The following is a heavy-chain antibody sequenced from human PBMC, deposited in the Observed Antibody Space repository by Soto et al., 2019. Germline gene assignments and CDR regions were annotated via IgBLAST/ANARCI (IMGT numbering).Heavy chain of an antibody. CDR2: IIPVLRMA. J-gene: IGHJ4*02. CDR1: GGTFTSYT. CDR3: ATSYGSGSAHFDY. D-gene: IGHD3-10*01. V-gene: IGHV1-69*02. Sequence: QVQLVQSGAEVKMPGSSVKVSCTASGGTFTSYTFIWVRQVPGQGLEWMGRIIPVLRMADFAQKFQGRVTINADESTSTVYMKLSSLRSEDTAVYYCATSYGSGSAHFDYWGQGTLVTVS.